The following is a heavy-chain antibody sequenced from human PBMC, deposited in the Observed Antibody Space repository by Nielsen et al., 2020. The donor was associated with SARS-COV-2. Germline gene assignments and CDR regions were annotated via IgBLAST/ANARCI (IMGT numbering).Heavy chain of an antibody. V-gene: IGHV1-3*04. CDR2: INSDSGNT. D-gene: IGHD2-2*01. Sequence: ASVKVSCKASGYTFTAYAIHWVRQDPGQRLEWMGWINSDSGNTKYSQKFRGRVTITRDTSASTAYMELSGLSSEDTAVYYCARSRGCSATSCFFDYWGQGALVTGSS. CDR1: GYTFTAYA. J-gene: IGHJ4*02. CDR3: ARSRGCSATSCFFDY.